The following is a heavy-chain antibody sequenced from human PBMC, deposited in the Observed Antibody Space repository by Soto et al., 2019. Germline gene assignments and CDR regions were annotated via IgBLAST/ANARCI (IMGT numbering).Heavy chain of an antibody. J-gene: IGHJ6*02. CDR1: GFTFSSYW. CDR2: IYYSGST. D-gene: IGHD6-13*01. V-gene: IGHV4-59*01. CDR3: ASSNIAAAGFYYYGMDV. Sequence: GSLRLSCAASGFTFSSYWMTWVRQAPGKGLEWIGYIYYSGSTNYNPSLKSRVTISVDTSKNQFSLKLSSVTAADTAVYYCASSNIAAAGFYYYGMDVWGRGTTVTVSS.